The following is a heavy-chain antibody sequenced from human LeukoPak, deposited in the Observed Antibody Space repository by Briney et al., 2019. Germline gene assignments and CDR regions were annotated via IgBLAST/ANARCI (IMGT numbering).Heavy chain of an antibody. V-gene: IGHV4-39*07. Sequence: PGGSLRLSCAASGFTFSSYSMNWVRQAPGKGLEWIGSIYYSGSTYCNPSLRSRVTISVDTSKNQFSLKLSSVTAADTAVYYCARDRGAMTGFNWFDPWGQGTLVTVSS. CDR2: IYYSGST. D-gene: IGHD1-26*01. J-gene: IGHJ5*02. CDR1: GFTFSSYS. CDR3: ARDRGAMTGFNWFDP.